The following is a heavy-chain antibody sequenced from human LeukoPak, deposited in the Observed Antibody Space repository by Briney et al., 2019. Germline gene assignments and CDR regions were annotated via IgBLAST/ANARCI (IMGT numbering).Heavy chain of an antibody. Sequence: RSGGSLRLSCEASGSTFSRNWMTWVRQAPGKGLEWVANIRQDGNEKYYVDSVKGRFTISRDNAKNSLYLQMNSLRAEDTAVYYCARFKPDFDYWGQGTLVTVSS. D-gene: IGHD1-14*01. J-gene: IGHJ4*02. CDR1: GSTFSRNW. V-gene: IGHV3-7*01. CDR2: IRQDGNEK. CDR3: ARFKPDFDY.